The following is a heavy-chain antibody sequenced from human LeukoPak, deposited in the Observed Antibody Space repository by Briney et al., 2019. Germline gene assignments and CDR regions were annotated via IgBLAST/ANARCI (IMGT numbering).Heavy chain of an antibody. CDR3: AREVRGEQYFDY. J-gene: IGHJ4*02. D-gene: IGHD3-10*01. V-gene: IGHV3-30*03. CDR2: ISYDGSNK. CDR1: GFTFSAYG. Sequence: GGSLRLSCAASGFTFSAYGMHWVRQAPGKGLEWVAVISYDGSNKYYADSVKGRFTISRDDSKSTLYLQKNSVRAEDTAVYYCAREVRGEQYFDYWGQGTLVTVSS.